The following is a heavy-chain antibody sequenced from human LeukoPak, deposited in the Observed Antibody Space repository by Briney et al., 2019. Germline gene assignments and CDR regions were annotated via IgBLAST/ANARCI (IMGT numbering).Heavy chain of an antibody. CDR1: GGSISSYH. J-gene: IGHJ4*02. Sequence: PSETLSLTCTVSGGSISSYHWSWIRQSPGKGLELIGYFYNSGSTNYNPSLKSRVTILVDTSGNQFSLRLSSVTAADTAVYYCARGGGCSGGSCYLFDYWGQGTLVTVSS. CDR3: ARGGGCSGGSCYLFDY. CDR2: FYNSGST. V-gene: IGHV4-59*08. D-gene: IGHD2-15*01.